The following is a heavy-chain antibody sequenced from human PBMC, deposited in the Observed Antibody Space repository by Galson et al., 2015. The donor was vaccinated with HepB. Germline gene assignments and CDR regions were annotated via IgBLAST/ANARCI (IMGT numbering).Heavy chain of an antibody. Sequence: SLRLSCAASGFTFSSYAMYWVRQAPGKGLEWVAVISNDGRNRYYADSVKGRFTISRDNSKNTLYVQMNSLRAEDTAVYYCARDGAYRSSSLANDLDYWGQGTLVTVSS. V-gene: IGHV3-30*04. D-gene: IGHD6-6*01. CDR1: GFTFSSYA. CDR3: ARDGAYRSSSLANDLDY. CDR2: ISNDGRNR. J-gene: IGHJ4*02.